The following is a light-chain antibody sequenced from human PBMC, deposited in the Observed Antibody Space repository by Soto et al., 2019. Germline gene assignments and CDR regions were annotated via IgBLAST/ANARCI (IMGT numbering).Light chain of an antibody. J-gene: IGLJ2*01. V-gene: IGLV2-14*01. Sequence: QSVLTQPASVSGSPGQSISISCTGTSSDVGGYNYVSWYQQHPGKAPKLVIYDVTDRPSGISSRFSGSKSGNTASLTISGLQAEDEADYYCSSYTRSSTVVFGGGTKLTVL. CDR3: SSYTRSSTVV. CDR1: SSDVGGYNY. CDR2: DVT.